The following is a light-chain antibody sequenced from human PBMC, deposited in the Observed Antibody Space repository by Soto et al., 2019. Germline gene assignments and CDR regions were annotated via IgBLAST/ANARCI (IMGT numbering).Light chain of an antibody. Sequence: QSALTQPTSVSGSPGQSITISCTGTSSDVGSYNLVSWYQQHPGKAPKVMIYEGSKRPSGVSNRFSGSKSGNTASLTISGLQAEDEADYYCCSYAGRNTFGAVFGGGTKLTVL. CDR3: CSYAGRNTFGAV. J-gene: IGLJ2*01. CDR2: EGS. CDR1: SSDVGSYNL. V-gene: IGLV2-23*03.